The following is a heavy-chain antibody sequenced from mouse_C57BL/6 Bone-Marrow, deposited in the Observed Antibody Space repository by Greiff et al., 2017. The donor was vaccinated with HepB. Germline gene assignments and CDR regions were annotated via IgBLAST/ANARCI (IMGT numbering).Heavy chain of an antibody. J-gene: IGHJ2*01. CDR3: ARVGDLLWYPYFDY. D-gene: IGHD2-1*01. CDR1: GYTFTSYW. Sequence: QVQLQQSGAELVKPGASVKMSCKASGYTFTSYWITWVKQRPGQGLEWIGDIYPGSGSTNYNEKFKSKATLTVDTSSSTAYMQLSSLTSEDSAVYYCARVGDLLWYPYFDYWGQGTTLTVSS. CDR2: IYPGSGST. V-gene: IGHV1-55*01.